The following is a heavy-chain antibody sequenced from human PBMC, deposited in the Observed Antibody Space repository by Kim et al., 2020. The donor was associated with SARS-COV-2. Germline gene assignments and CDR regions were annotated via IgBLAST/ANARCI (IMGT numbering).Heavy chain of an antibody. CDR1: GFTFSSYA. D-gene: IGHD1-1*01. V-gene: IGHV3-23*01. J-gene: IGHJ4*02. CDR3: AKNWNGDY. Sequence: GGSLRLSCAASGFTFSSYAMGWVRQAPGKGLEWVSAISAHGGSYYADSVKGRFTISRDNSKNTLYLQMNSLRAEDTAVYYCAKNWNGDYWGQGTLVTVSS. CDR2: ISAHGGS.